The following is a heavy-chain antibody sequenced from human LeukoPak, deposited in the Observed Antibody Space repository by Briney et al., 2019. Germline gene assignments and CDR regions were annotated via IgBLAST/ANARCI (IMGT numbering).Heavy chain of an antibody. V-gene: IGHV3-53*01. Sequence: GGSLRLSCAASGFTVSSNYMSWVRQAPGKGLEWVSLIYSGGSTYYADSVKGRFTISRDNSKNTLYLQMNSLRAEDTAVYYYARRSYYDSSGYYREGAFDIWGQGTMVTVSS. D-gene: IGHD3-22*01. CDR1: GFTVSSNY. J-gene: IGHJ3*02. CDR2: IYSGGST. CDR3: ARRSYYDSSGYYREGAFDI.